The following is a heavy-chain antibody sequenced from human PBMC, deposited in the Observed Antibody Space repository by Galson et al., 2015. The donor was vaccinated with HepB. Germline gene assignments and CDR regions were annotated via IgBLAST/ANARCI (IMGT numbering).Heavy chain of an antibody. CDR1: GFTFSSAG. CDR2: ISYDGSNK. J-gene: IGHJ1*01. V-gene: IGHV3-30*18. CDR3: AKDLRELAYCSGGSCYSEYFQH. Sequence: SLRLSCAASGFTFSSAGMHWVRHARGLGLEWQAVISYDGSNKCYADYVKGRFTISRDNSKNTLYLQMNSLRAEDTAVYYCAKDLRELAYCSGGSCYSEYFQHWGQGTLVTVSS. D-gene: IGHD2-15*01.